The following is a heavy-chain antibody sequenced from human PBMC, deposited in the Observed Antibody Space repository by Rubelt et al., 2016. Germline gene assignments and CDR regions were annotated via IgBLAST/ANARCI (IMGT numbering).Heavy chain of an antibody. CDR2: ISTSGGST. V-gene: IGHV3-23*01. Sequence: EVQLLESGGGLVQPGGSLRLSCAASGFTFSSYAMSWVRQAPGEGLEWVSAISTSGGSTYYADSVKGRFTISRDNSKNTLYPQMNSLRAEDTAVYYCAKELSGSYCYFQHWGQGTLVTVSS. D-gene: IGHD1-26*01. CDR3: AKELSGSYCYFQH. CDR1: GFTFSSYA. J-gene: IGHJ1*01.